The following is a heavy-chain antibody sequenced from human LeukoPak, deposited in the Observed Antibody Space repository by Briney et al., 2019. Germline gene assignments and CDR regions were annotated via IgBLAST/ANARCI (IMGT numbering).Heavy chain of an antibody. CDR2: INWNGGST. CDR3: ASNEYSRGWYPIDY. J-gene: IGHJ4*02. Sequence: GGSLRLSCAASGFTFDDYGMSWVRQAPGKGLEWVSGINWNGGSTGYADSVKGRFTISRDNAKNSLYLQMNSLRAEDTALYYCASNEYSRGWYPIDYWGQGTLVTVSS. D-gene: IGHD6-19*01. V-gene: IGHV3-20*04. CDR1: GFTFDDYG.